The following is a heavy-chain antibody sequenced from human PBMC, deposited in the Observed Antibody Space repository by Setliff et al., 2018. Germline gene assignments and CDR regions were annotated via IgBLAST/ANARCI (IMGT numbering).Heavy chain of an antibody. CDR3: ATGGSSGYYYNWFDP. V-gene: IGHV1-46*01. Sequence: ASVKVSCKASGYTFTNYYLHWVRQAPGQGLEWMGIINPSGGSTSYAQKFQGRVTMTRDTSTNTVYMDLSSLRSEDTAVYYCATGGSSGYYYNWFDPWGQGTLVTVSS. D-gene: IGHD3-22*01. CDR1: GYTFTNYY. CDR2: INPSGGST. J-gene: IGHJ5*02.